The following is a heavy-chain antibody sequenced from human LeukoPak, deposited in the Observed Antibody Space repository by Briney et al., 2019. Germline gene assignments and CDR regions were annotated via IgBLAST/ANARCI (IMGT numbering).Heavy chain of an antibody. CDR2: IGAHGVAT. Sequence: GGSLRLSCVASGFTFSSYSMHWVRQAPGKGLEYVSAIGAHGVATYYADSVKGRFSISRDNSKNTLYLQMGSLRTYDMADYHCAREEGGWLYFDLWGRGTLVTVS. CDR3: AREEGGWLYFDL. CDR1: GFTFSSYS. D-gene: IGHD5-18*01. J-gene: IGHJ2*01. V-gene: IGHV3-64*02.